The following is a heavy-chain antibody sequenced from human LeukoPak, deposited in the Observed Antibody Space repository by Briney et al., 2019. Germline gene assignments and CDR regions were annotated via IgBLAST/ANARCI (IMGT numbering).Heavy chain of an antibody. D-gene: IGHD6-19*01. V-gene: IGHV3-30*02. CDR1: GFTFSSYG. Sequence: GGSLRLSCAASGFTFSSYGMHWVRQAPGKGLEWVAFIRYDGSNKYYADSVKGRFTISRDNSKNTLYLQMNSLRAEDTAIYYCARAKYSSGSLGYWGQGTLVTVSS. CDR2: IRYDGSNK. CDR3: ARAKYSSGSLGY. J-gene: IGHJ4*02.